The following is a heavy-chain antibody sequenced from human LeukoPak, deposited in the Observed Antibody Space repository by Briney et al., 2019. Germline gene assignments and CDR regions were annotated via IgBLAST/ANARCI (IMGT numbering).Heavy chain of an antibody. V-gene: IGHV4-34*01. CDR1: GGSFSGYY. CDR3: ARAVEYCSGGSCYPDYYYGMDV. CDR2: INHNGST. Sequence: SETLSLTCAVYGGSFSGYYWSWIRQPPGKGLEWIGEINHNGSTNYNPSLKSRVTISVDTSKNQFSLKLSSVTAADTAVYYCARAVEYCSGGSCYPDYYYGMDVWGQGTTV. J-gene: IGHJ6*02. D-gene: IGHD2-15*01.